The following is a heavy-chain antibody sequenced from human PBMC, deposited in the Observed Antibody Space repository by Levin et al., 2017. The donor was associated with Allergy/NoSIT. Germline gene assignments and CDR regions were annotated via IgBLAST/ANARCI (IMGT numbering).Heavy chain of an antibody. V-gene: IGHV3-11*01. CDR2: ISSSGSTI. D-gene: IGHD3-3*01. J-gene: IGHJ4*02. CDR1: GFTFSDYY. Sequence: GGSLRLSCAASGFTFSDYYMSWIRQAPGKGLEWVSYISSSGSTIYYADSVKGRFTISRDNAKNSLYLQMNSLRAEDTAVYYCARDQNYDFWSGYYIYDYWGQGTLVTVSS. CDR3: ARDQNYDFWSGYYIYDY.